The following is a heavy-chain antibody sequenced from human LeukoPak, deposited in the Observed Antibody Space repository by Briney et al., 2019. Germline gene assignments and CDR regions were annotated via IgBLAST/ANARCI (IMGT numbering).Heavy chain of an antibody. CDR2: INYSGST. D-gene: IGHD3-3*02. CDR1: GGSFSGYY. J-gene: IGHJ3*02. Sequence: SETLSLTCAVYGGSFSGYYWRWIRQPPGKGLEWIGEINYSGSTNYNPSLKSRVTISVDTSKNQFSLKLSSVTAADTAVYYCARSPFRRRGHAFDIWGQGTMVTVSS. CDR3: ARSPFRRRGHAFDI. V-gene: IGHV4-34*01.